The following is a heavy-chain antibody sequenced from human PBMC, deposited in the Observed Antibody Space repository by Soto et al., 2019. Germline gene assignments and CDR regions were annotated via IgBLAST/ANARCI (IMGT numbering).Heavy chain of an antibody. Sequence: SETLSLTCTVSGGSISSGDYYWSWIRQPPGKGLEWIGYIYYSGSTYYNPSLKSRVTISVDTSKNQFSLKLSSVTAADTAVYYCARVVIYYDSSGPCDYWGQGTLVTVSS. CDR1: GGSISSGDYY. V-gene: IGHV4-30-4*01. J-gene: IGHJ4*02. CDR3: ARVVIYYDSSGPCDY. D-gene: IGHD3-22*01. CDR2: IYYSGST.